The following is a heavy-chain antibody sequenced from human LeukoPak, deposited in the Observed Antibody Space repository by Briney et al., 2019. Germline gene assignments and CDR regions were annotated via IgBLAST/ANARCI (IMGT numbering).Heavy chain of an antibody. V-gene: IGHV4-34*01. CDR1: GGSFSGYY. CDR3: ATLSGLVGATPDY. CDR2: INHSGST. D-gene: IGHD1-26*01. J-gene: IGHJ4*02. Sequence: PSETLSLTCAVYGGSFSGYYWSWIRQPPGKGLEWIGEINHSGSTNYNPSLKSRVTISVDTSKNQFSLKLSSVTAADTAVYYCATLSGLVGATPDYWGQGTLVTVSS.